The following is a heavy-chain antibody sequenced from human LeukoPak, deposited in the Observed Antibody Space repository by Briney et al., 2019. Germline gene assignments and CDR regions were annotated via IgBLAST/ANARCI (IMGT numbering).Heavy chain of an antibody. D-gene: IGHD2-15*01. CDR1: GGSISSGSYY. CDR3: ARGIVVVAQLGYYFYYMDV. J-gene: IGHJ6*03. Sequence: SETLSLTCTVSGGSISSGSYYWSWIRQPAGKGLEWIGRIYSSGSTNYNPSLKSRVTISVDTSKNQFSLKLSSVTAADTGVYCCARGIVVVAQLGYYFYYMDVWGKGTTVTISS. CDR2: IYSSGST. V-gene: IGHV4-61*02.